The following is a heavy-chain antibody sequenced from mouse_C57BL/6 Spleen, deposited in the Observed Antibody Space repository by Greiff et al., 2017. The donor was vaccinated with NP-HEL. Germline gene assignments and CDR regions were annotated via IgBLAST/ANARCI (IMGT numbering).Heavy chain of an antibody. D-gene: IGHD1-1*01. J-gene: IGHJ1*03. CDR3: ARKRYGSSYLYFDV. CDR2: INPNNGGT. CDR1: GYTFTDYY. V-gene: IGHV1-26*01. Sequence: EVQLQQSGPELVKPGASVKISCKASGYTFTDYYMNWVKQSHGKSLEWIGDINPNNGGTSYNQKFKGKATLTVDKSSSTAYMELRSLTSEDSAVDYCARKRYGSSYLYFDVWGTGTTVTVSS.